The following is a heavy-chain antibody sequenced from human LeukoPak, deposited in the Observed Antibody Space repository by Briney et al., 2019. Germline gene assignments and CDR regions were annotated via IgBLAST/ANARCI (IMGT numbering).Heavy chain of an antibody. D-gene: IGHD5-18*01. CDR2: ISSSSSCI. Sequence: GGSLRLSCAASGFTFSSYSMNWVRQAPGKGLEWVSSISSSSSCIYYADSVKGRFTISRDNAKNSLYLQMNSLRAEDTAVYYCAREYTAAMAFDYWGQGTLVTVSS. V-gene: IGHV3-21*01. CDR1: GFTFSSYS. CDR3: AREYTAAMAFDY. J-gene: IGHJ4*02.